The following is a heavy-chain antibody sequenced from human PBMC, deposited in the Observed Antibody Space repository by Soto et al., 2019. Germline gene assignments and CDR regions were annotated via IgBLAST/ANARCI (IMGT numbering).Heavy chain of an antibody. D-gene: IGHD2-2*01. Sequence: SETLSLTCTVSGGSFSSGGYYWSWIRQHPGKGLEWIGYIYYSGSTYYNPSLKSRVTISVDTSKNQFSLKLSSVTAADTAVYYCARDSRLGYCSSTSCPRKYYYYYGMDVWGQGTTVTVSS. J-gene: IGHJ6*02. CDR1: GGSFSSGGYY. CDR3: ARDSRLGYCSSTSCPRKYYYYYGMDV. V-gene: IGHV4-31*03. CDR2: IYYSGST.